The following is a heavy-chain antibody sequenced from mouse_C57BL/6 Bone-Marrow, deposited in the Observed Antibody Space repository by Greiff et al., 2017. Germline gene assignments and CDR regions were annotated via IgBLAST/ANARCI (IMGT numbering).Heavy chain of an antibody. Sequence: QVQLQQSGAELMKPGASVKLSCKATGYTFTGYWIEWVKQRPGHGLEWIGEILPGSGSTNYNGKFKGKATFTADTSSNTAYMQLSSLTTEDSAIYYWARFGILWLRPYYFDYWGQGTTLTVSS. D-gene: IGHD2-2*01. V-gene: IGHV1-9*01. CDR3: ARFGILWLRPYYFDY. J-gene: IGHJ2*01. CDR2: ILPGSGST. CDR1: GYTFTGYW.